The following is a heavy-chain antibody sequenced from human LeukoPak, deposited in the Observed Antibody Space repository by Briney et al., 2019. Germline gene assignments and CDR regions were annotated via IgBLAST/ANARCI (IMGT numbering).Heavy chain of an antibody. V-gene: IGHV3-21*01. CDR2: ISSSSSYI. J-gene: IGHJ6*03. Sequence: PGGSLRLSCAASGFTFSSYPMHWVRQAPGKGLEWVSSISSSSSYIYYADSVKGRFTISRDNAKNSLYLQMNSLRAEDTAVYYCARDSSFGHYYMDVWGKGTTVTVSS. CDR3: ARDSSFGHYYMDV. D-gene: IGHD6-6*01. CDR1: GFTFSSYP.